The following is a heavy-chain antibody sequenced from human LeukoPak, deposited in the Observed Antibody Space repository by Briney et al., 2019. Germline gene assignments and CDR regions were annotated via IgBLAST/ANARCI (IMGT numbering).Heavy chain of an antibody. CDR1: GGSVSGYY. V-gene: IGHV4-34*01. CDR3: ARSLQGNPTYDAFDI. Sequence: SETLSLTCAVYGGSVSGYYWSWIRQPPGKGLEWIGEINHSGSTNYNPSLKRRVTVSVDTSKTQFSLKLSSVTAADTPVYYCARSLQGNPTYDAFDIWGQGTMVTVSS. CDR2: INHSGST. D-gene: IGHD4-23*01. J-gene: IGHJ3*02.